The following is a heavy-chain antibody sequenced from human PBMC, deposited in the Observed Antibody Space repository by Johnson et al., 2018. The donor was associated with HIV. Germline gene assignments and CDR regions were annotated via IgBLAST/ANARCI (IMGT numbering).Heavy chain of an antibody. D-gene: IGHD2-15*01. CDR1: GFTFTNAW. Sequence: VQLVESGGGVVRPGGSLRLSCVASGFTFTNAWMSWVRQAPGKGLEWVGRIKSVSDDETKDYGSPVKGRFTISRDDSSNTLYLQMNGLKTEDTAVYYCTTPGDRWYTLVGEAAFDIWGQGTMVTVSS. V-gene: IGHV3-15*01. CDR3: TTPGDRWYTLVGEAAFDI. J-gene: IGHJ3*02. CDR2: IKSVSDDETK.